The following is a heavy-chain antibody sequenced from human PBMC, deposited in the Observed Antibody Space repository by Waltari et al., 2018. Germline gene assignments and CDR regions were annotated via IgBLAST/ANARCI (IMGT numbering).Heavy chain of an antibody. V-gene: IGHV1-8*01. Sequence: QVQLVQSGAEVKKPGASVKVSCKASGYTFTSYDINWVRQATGQGLEWMGWMNPNSGNTGYAQKFQGRVTMTRNTSISTAYMELSSLRSEDTAVYYCARGDPFGSGSYHRWFDPWGQGTLVTVSS. J-gene: IGHJ5*02. CDR2: MNPNSGNT. CDR3: ARGDPFGSGSYHRWFDP. D-gene: IGHD3-10*01. CDR1: GYTFTSYD.